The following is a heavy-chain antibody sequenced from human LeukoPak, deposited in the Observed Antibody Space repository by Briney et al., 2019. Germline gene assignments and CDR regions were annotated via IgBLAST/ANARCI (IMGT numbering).Heavy chain of an antibody. CDR2: IIPIFGTA. D-gene: IGHD3-9*01. J-gene: IGHJ4*02. V-gene: IGHV1-69*13. CDR3: ATGSMYYDILTGYYGKYYFDY. CDR1: GGTFISYA. Sequence: SVKVSCKASGGTFISYAISWVRQAPGQGLERMGGIIPIFGTANYAQKFQGRVTITADESTSTAYMELSSLRSDDTAVYYCATGSMYYDILTGYYGKYYFDYWGQGTLVTVSS.